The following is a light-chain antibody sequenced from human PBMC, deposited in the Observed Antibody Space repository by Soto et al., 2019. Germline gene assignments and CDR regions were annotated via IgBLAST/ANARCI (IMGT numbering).Light chain of an antibody. CDR3: KQHANWPLT. Sequence: EIVLTQSPATLSLSPGERATLSCRASQSVNNYLAWYQQKPGQAPRLLMYDASTRATGIQARFSGSGSGTDFTLTISSLEPEDFAVYYCKQHANWPLTFGGGTKVDIK. CDR2: DAS. V-gene: IGKV3-11*01. J-gene: IGKJ4*01. CDR1: QSVNNY.